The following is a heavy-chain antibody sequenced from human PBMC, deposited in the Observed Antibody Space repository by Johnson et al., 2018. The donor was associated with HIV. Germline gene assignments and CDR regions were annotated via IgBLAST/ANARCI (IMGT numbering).Heavy chain of an antibody. CDR3: ARAYSSSWYRDDAFDI. Sequence: QVQLVESGGGVVQPGRSLRLSCAASGFTFSSYDIHWVRQAPGKGLAWVAGTSYDGSNKYYADSVKGRFTISRDNAKNSLYLQMNSLRAEDTAVYYCARAYSSSWYRDDAFDIWGQGTMVTVFS. J-gene: IGHJ3*02. V-gene: IGHV3-30*04. D-gene: IGHD6-13*01. CDR2: TSYDGSNK. CDR1: GFTFSSYD.